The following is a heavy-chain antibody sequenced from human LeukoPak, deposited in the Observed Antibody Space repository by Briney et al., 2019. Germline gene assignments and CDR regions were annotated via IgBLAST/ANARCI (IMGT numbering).Heavy chain of an antibody. J-gene: IGHJ4*02. V-gene: IGHV3-30*04. Sequence: GGSLRLSCAASGFTFSSYAMHWVRPAPGKGLEWVAVISYDGSNKYYADSVKGRFTISRDNSKNTLYLQMNSLRAEDTAVYYCARSPDYGDYRRGRDYWGQGTLVNVSS. CDR1: GFTFSSYA. CDR3: ARSPDYGDYRRGRDY. D-gene: IGHD4-17*01. CDR2: ISYDGSNK.